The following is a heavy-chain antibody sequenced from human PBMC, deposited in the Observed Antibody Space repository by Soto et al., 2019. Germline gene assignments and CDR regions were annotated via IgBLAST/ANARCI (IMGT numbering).Heavy chain of an antibody. J-gene: IGHJ4*02. Sequence: SETLSLTCSVSGGSISSSRYYWGWIRQPPGKGLEWIGNISYSGSTYYDPSLKSRVTISVDTSKNQFSLKLSSVNAADTAVYYCARHFEPYYYGSGSPPDYWGQGTLVTVSS. CDR1: GGSISSSRYY. CDR2: ISYSGST. CDR3: ARHFEPYYYGSGSPPDY. D-gene: IGHD3-10*01. V-gene: IGHV4-39*01.